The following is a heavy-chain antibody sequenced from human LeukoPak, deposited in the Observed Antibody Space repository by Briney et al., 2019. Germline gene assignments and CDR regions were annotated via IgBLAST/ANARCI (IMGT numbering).Heavy chain of an antibody. J-gene: IGHJ6*03. CDR2: ISYDGSNK. D-gene: IGHD2-8*01. CDR1: GFTFSSYA. CDR3: ANGAFRLYYIDV. Sequence: GGSLRLSCAASGFTFSSYAMHWVRQAPGKGLEWVAVISYDGSNKYYADSVKGRFTISRDNSKNTLYLQMNSLRAEDTAVYYCANGAFRLYYIDVWGKGTTVTVSS. V-gene: IGHV3-30-3*01.